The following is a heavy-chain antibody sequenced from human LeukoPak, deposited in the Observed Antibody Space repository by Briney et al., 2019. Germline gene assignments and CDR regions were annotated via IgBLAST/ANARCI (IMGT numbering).Heavy chain of an antibody. CDR2: IYTSGST. J-gene: IGHJ4*02. CDR3: ARVQSDGARDY. V-gene: IGHV4-61*02. CDR1: GGSISSGSYY. Sequence: SQTLSLTCTVSGGSISSGSYYWSWIRQPAGKGLEWIGRIYTSGSTNYNPSLKSRVTISVDKSKNQFSLKLSSVTAADTAVYYCARVQSDGARDYWGQGTLVTVSS. D-gene: IGHD5-24*01.